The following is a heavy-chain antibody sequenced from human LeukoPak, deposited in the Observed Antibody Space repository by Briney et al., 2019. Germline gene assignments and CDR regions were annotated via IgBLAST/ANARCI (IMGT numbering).Heavy chain of an antibody. D-gene: IGHD6-19*01. CDR3: ARAYSSGWYEKLAY. J-gene: IGHJ4*02. CDR2: ISSSSSYI. V-gene: IGHV3-21*01. CDR1: GFTFSSYS. Sequence: GGSLRLSCAASGFTFSSYSMNRVRQAPGKGLEWVSSISSSSSYIYYADSVKGRFTISRDNAKNSLYLQMNSLRAEDTAVYYCARAYSSGWYEKLAYWGQGTLVTVSS.